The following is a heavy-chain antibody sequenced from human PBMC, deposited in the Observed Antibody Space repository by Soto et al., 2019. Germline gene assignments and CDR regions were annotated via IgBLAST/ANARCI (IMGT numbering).Heavy chain of an antibody. Sequence: QVQLVESGGGVVQPERSLRLSCAASGFTFNNYGMHWVRQAPGKGLEWATFIWYDGSNKYSADSVKGRFTISRDNSKNTLYLQMNSLRAEDTAVYYCARGVTGNSFDYWGQGTLVTVSS. CDR3: ARGVTGNSFDY. D-gene: IGHD2-21*02. J-gene: IGHJ4*02. V-gene: IGHV3-33*01. CDR1: GFTFNNYG. CDR2: IWYDGSNK.